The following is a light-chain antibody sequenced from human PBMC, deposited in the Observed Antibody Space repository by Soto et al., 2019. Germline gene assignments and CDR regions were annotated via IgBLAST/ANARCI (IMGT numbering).Light chain of an antibody. CDR3: AAWDDSLKSPV. J-gene: IGLJ2*01. CDR2: SNN. Sequence: QSVLTQPPSASGTPGQRVTISFSGSSSNIGTNTVNWYQQLPGTAPKLLIYSNNQRPSGVPDRCSGSKFGTSASLAISGVQSEDEGDYYCAAWDDSLKSPVFIGGTELTVL. CDR1: SSNIGTNT. V-gene: IGLV1-44*01.